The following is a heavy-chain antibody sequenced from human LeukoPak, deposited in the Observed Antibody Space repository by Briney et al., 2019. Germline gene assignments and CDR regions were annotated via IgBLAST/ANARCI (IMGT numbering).Heavy chain of an antibody. D-gene: IGHD5-24*01. CDR1: GYRFTNYW. J-gene: IGHJ5*02. CDR3: AKRGATLGEFDP. V-gene: IGHV5-51*01. Sequence: GESLKISCKGSGYRFTNYWIAWVRQMPGEGLEWMGIIYPGDSDIRYSPSFQGHVTISADKSSSTAYLQWSSLKASDTAMYYCAKRGATLGEFDPWGQGTLVTVSS. CDR2: IYPGDSDI.